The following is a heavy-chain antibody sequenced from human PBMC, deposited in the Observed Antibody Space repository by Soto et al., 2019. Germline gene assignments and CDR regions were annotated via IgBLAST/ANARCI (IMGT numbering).Heavy chain of an antibody. J-gene: IGHJ6*02. CDR3: ARDRHVTMVRGVTYYYYGMDV. CDR1: GGTFSSYA. Sequence: QVQLVQSGAEVKKPGSSVKVSCKASGGTFSSYAISWVRQAPGQGLEWMGGIIPIFGTANYAQKFQGRVPITADESTSTAYMELSSLRSEDTAVYYCARDRHVTMVRGVTYYYYGMDVWGQGTTVTVSS. V-gene: IGHV1-69*01. D-gene: IGHD3-10*01. CDR2: IIPIFGTA.